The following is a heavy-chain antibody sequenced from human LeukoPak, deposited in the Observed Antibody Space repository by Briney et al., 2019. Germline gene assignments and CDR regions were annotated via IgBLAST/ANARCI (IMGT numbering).Heavy chain of an antibody. D-gene: IGHD2-2*01. CDR3: ARVDCSSTSCYYFGY. CDR2: ISAYNGNT. Sequence: ASVKVSCKASGYTFTSYGISWVRQAPGQGLEWMGWISAYNGNTNYAQKLQGRVTMTTDTSTSTAYMELRSLRSDDTAVYYCARVDCSSTSCYYFGYWGQGTLVTVSS. V-gene: IGHV1-18*01. CDR1: GYTFTSYG. J-gene: IGHJ4*02.